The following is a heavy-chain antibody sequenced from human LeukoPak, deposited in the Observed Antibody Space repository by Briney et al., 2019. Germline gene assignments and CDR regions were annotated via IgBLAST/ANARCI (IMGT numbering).Heavy chain of an antibody. CDR3: ARHANYYDSSGFYQYFDY. CDR1: GYTFTRYG. V-gene: IGHV1-18*01. D-gene: IGHD3-22*01. Sequence: ASVKVSCKASGYTFTRYGISWVRQAPGQGLEWMGWISAYNGNTNYAQKLQGRVTMTTDTSTTTVYMELRSLRSDDTAVYYCARHANYYDSSGFYQYFDYWGQGTLVTVSS. J-gene: IGHJ4*02. CDR2: ISAYNGNT.